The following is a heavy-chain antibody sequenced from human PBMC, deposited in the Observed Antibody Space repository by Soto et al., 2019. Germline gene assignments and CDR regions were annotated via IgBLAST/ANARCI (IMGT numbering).Heavy chain of an antibody. CDR3: ARDLYSGYGPFDY. CDR2: IYYSGST. V-gene: IGHV4-59*01. D-gene: IGHD5-12*01. CDR1: GGSIRSYY. Sequence: SETLSLTCTVSGGSIRSYYWSWIRQPPGKGLEWIGYIYYSGSTNYNPSLKSRVTMSVDTTKNQFSLRLSCVTAADTDVYYCARDLYSGYGPFDYWGQGTLVTVSS. J-gene: IGHJ4*02.